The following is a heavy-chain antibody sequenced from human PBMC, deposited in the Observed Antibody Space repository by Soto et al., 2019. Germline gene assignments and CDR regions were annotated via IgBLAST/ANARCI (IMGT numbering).Heavy chain of an antibody. Sequence: PWGSLRLSCVYSAFTFSIYWMPWVRQVPGKGLVWVSRMNEDGSTTDYADSVKGRFTISRDNARNTLYLQMNSLRAEDTSVYYCARDLSGRADVWGQGTTVTVSS. V-gene: IGHV3-74*01. J-gene: IGHJ6*01. CDR3: ARDLSGRADV. CDR1: AFTFSIYW. D-gene: IGHD3-10*01. CDR2: MNEDGSTT.